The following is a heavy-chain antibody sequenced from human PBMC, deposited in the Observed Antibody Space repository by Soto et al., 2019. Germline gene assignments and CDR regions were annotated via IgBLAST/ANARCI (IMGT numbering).Heavy chain of an antibody. CDR2: ISSSSSTI. Sequence: GGSLRLSCAASGFTFSSYSMNWVRQAPGKGLEWVSYISSSSSTIYYADSVKGRFTISRDNAKNSLYLQMNSLRAEDTAVYYCAREKAVAGRDWFDPWGQGTLVTVSS. D-gene: IGHD6-19*01. V-gene: IGHV3-48*01. CDR1: GFTFSSYS. CDR3: AREKAVAGRDWFDP. J-gene: IGHJ5*02.